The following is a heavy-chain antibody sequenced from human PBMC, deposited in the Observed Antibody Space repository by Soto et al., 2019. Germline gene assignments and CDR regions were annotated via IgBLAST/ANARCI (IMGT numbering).Heavy chain of an antibody. J-gene: IGHJ6*02. V-gene: IGHV3-23*01. CDR1: GFTFSSYA. D-gene: IGHD5-18*01. Sequence: PGGSLRLSCAASGFTFSSYAMSWVRQAPGKGLEWVSAIGGSGGSTYYAASVKGRFTISRDNSKNTLYLQMNSLRAEDTALYYCAKDRQPGLSRRYYYYGMDVWGQGTTVTVSS. CDR2: IGGSGGST. CDR3: AKDRQPGLSRRYYYYGMDV.